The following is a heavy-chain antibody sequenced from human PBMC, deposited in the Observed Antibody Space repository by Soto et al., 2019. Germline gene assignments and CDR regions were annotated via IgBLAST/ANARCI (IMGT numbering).Heavy chain of an antibody. V-gene: IGHV4-31*03. J-gene: IGHJ5*02. D-gene: IGHD1-1*01. CDR1: WECFSRGFYY. Sequence: LWLTCTVCWECFSRGFYYWNLIGRHPGKGLEWIGYMYYSGSTYYNPSLKSRITISRDTSKNQFSLRLSSVTAADTAMHYCAPDNHDVGRPGFDPCAQGILVTVTS. CDR2: MYYSGST. CDR3: APDNHDVGRPGFDP.